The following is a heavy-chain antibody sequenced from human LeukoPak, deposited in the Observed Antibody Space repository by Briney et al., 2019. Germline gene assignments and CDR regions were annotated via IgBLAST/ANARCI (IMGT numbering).Heavy chain of an antibody. D-gene: IGHD2-2*02. CDR3: ARQGPGYCGSTSCYRVDY. CDR2: INTNTGNP. J-gene: IGHJ4*02. Sequence: ASVNLSFNASGYTFTSYAINWVRQAPGQGLEWMGWINTNTGNPTYSQGFTGRFVFSLDTSVSMAYLQISSLKAEDTAVYYCARQGPGYCGSTSCYRVDYWGEGTLVTVSS. CDR1: GYTFTSYA. V-gene: IGHV7-4-1*04.